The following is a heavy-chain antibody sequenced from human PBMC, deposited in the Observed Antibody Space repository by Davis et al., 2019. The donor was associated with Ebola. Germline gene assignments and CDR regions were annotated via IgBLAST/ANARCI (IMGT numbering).Heavy chain of an antibody. CDR3: AKGGYSGYDSGVTPWYFDY. D-gene: IGHD5-12*01. Sequence: PGGSLRLSCAASGFTFSRYWMHWVRQAPGKGLVYVSRISSDGGITSYADSVKGRFTISRDNAKNSLYLQMNSLRAEDTAFYYCAKGGYSGYDSGVTPWYFDYWGQGSLVTVSS. CDR1: GFTFSRYW. CDR2: ISSDGGIT. V-gene: IGHV3-74*01. J-gene: IGHJ4*02.